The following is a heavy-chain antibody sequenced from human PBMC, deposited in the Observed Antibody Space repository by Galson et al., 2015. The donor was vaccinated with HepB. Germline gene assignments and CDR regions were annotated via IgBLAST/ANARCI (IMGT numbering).Heavy chain of an antibody. D-gene: IGHD2-2*01. CDR1: GGSFSGYY. V-gene: IGHV4-34*01. Sequence: LSLTCAVYGGSFSGYYWNWIRQPPGKGLEWIGEINHSGSTNYNPSLKSRVTISVDTSKNQFSLKLSSVTAADTAVYYRARGEHPGSTNLWGQGTLVTVSS. CDR2: INHSGST. CDR3: ARGEHPGSTNL. J-gene: IGHJ5*02.